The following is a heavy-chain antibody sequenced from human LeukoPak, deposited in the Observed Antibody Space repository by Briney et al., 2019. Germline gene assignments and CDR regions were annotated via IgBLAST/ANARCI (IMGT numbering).Heavy chain of an antibody. CDR3: ASIPGYSSSFDA. V-gene: IGHV3-48*04. CDR1: GFSFSTYW. D-gene: IGHD6-13*01. CDR2: ISTRGSTE. J-gene: IGHJ4*02. Sequence: GGSLRLSCAASGFSFSTYWMHWVRQAPGKGLEWVSYISTRGSTEYYADSVKGRFTISRDNAKNSLYLQMNSLRAEDTAVYYCASIPGYSSSFDAWGQGTLVTVSS.